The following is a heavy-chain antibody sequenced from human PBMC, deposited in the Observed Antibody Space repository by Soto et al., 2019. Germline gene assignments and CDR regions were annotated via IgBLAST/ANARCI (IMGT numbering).Heavy chain of an antibody. CDR3: ARWSFPDYYGMDV. V-gene: IGHV4-59*01. CDR1: CGSISSYY. Sequence: PSETLSLTCTFSCGSISSYYWSWIRQPPGKGLEWIGYIYYSGSTNYNPSLKSRVTISVDTSKNQFSLKLSSVTAADTAVYYCARWSFPDYYGMDVWGQGTTVTVSS. CDR2: IYYSGST. J-gene: IGHJ6*02.